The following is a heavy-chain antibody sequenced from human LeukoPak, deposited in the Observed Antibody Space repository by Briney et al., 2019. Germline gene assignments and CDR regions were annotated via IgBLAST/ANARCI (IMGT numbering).Heavy chain of an antibody. CDR3: AKDMSPTCVLLYPAFDS. CDR1: GFTFSSYA. D-gene: IGHD3-10*01. CDR2: ISGSGGST. Sequence: RSGGSLRLSCAASGFTFSSYAMSWVRQAPGKGLEWVSAISGSGGSTYYADSVKGRFTISRDNSKNTLYLQMNSLRAEDTAVYYCAKDMSPTCVLLYPAFDSWGQGTLVTVSS. J-gene: IGHJ4*02. V-gene: IGHV3-23*01.